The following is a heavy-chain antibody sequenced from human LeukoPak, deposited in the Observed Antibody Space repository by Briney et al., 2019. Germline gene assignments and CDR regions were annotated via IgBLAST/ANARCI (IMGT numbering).Heavy chain of an antibody. Sequence: GGSLTLSCAASGFTFSSYSMNWVRQAPGKGLEWVSSINSSSSYIYNADSVKGRFTISKDNTKNSLYLQINSLRAEDTAGYYCARRPLRDCSSTSCPLDYWGQGTLVTVSS. J-gene: IGHJ4*02. D-gene: IGHD2-2*01. CDR1: GFTFSSYS. CDR2: INSSSSYI. V-gene: IGHV3-21*01. CDR3: ARRPLRDCSSTSCPLDY.